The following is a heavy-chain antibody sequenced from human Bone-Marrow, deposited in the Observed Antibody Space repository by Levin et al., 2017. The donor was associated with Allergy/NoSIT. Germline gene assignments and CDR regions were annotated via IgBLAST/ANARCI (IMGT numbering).Heavy chain of an antibody. CDR2: IRTNTYGATT. J-gene: IGHJ4*02. V-gene: IGHV3-49*03. Sequence: SCTAFGFTFGDYAMSWFRQAPGKGLEWVGFIRTNTYGATTEYAASVKGRFTISRDDSKSIAYLQVNSLKTEDTAVYYCSRDIGDWYYFDFWGQGTLVTVSS. D-gene: IGHD2-21*02. CDR3: SRDIGDWYYFDF. CDR1: GFTFGDYA.